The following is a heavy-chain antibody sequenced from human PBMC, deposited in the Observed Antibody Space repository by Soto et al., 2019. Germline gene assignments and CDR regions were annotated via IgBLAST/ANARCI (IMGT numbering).Heavy chain of an antibody. Sequence: GESLKISCTGSGYSFSTYWIAWVRQMPGKGLEWMGIIYPGDSDTRYSPSFQGQVTISADTSTKNTLFLQMNSLRPEDTAVYYCANSPSAIKDFEYWGQGTLVTVSS. J-gene: IGHJ4*02. CDR3: ANSPSAIKDFEY. V-gene: IGHV5-51*01. CDR2: IYPGDSDT. CDR1: GYSFSTYW. D-gene: IGHD2-21*01.